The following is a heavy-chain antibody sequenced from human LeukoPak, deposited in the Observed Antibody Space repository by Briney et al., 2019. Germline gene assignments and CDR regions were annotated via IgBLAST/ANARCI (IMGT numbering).Heavy chain of an antibody. V-gene: IGHV3-23*01. CDR1: GFTFSSYA. CDR2: ISGSGGST. Sequence: GGSLRLSCAASGFTFSSYAMSWVRQAPGKGLEWVSAISGSGGSTYYADSVKGRFTISRDNAKNSLYLQMNSLRAEDTAVYYCARDCGGGSCYGPYDAFDIWGQGTMVTVSS. J-gene: IGHJ3*02. CDR3: ARDCGGGSCYGPYDAFDI. D-gene: IGHD2-15*01.